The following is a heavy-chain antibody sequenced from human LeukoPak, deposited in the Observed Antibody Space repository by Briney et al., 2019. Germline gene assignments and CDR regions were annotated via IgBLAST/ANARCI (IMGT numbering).Heavy chain of an antibody. D-gene: IGHD2-15*01. V-gene: IGHV4-34*01. CDR2: INHSGST. Sequence: GSLTLSCAASGFTFSSYDMNWVRQAPGKGLEWVGEINHSGSTNYNPSLKSRVTISVDTSKNQFSLKLSSVTAADTAVYYCARGYEVVVAAKIIGWFDPWGQGTVDPVSS. CDR3: ARGYEVVVAAKIIGWFDP. CDR1: GFTFSSYD. J-gene: IGHJ5*02.